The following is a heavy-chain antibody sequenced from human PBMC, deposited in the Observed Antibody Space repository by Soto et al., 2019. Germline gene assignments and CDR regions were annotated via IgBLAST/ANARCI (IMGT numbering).Heavy chain of an antibody. CDR1: GGSISSYY. J-gene: IGHJ4*02. D-gene: IGHD2-15*01. CDR2: IYYSGNT. Sequence: SETLSLTCTVSGGSISSYYWTWIRQPPGKGLEWIGYIYYSGNTKYNPSLKGRVTISLDTSRNQFSLELNSVTAADTAVYFCVRRVAVRPDYYFDYWGQGTLVTVAS. CDR3: VRRVAVRPDYYFDY. V-gene: IGHV4-59*08.